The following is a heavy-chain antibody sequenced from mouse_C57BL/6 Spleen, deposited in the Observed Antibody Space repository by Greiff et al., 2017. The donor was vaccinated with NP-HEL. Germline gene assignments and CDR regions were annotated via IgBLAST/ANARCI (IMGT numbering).Heavy chain of an antibody. CDR3: ARGPLRPRAMDY. V-gene: IGHV5-17*01. Sequence: EVKLMESGGGLVKPGGSLKLSCAASGFTFSDYGMHWVRQAPEKGLEWVAYISSGSSTIYYADTVKGRFTISRDNAKNTLFLQMTSLRSEDTAMYYCARGPLRPRAMDYWGQGTSVTVSS. D-gene: IGHD1-2*01. CDR1: GFTFSDYG. J-gene: IGHJ4*01. CDR2: ISSGSSTI.